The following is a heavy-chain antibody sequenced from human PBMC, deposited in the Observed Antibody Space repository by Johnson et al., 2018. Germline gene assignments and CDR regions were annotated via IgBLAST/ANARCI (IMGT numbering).Heavy chain of an antibody. J-gene: IGHJ6*02. CDR2: INHSGST. CDR3: ARGRTGAARRPGYYYGMDV. CDR1: GGSFSGYY. Sequence: QVQLQQWGAGLLKPSETLSLTCAVYGGSFSGYYWSWIRQPPGKGLEWIGEINHSGSTNYNPSLKSRVTISVDTSKNQFSLKLSSVTAADTAVYYWARGRTGAARRPGYYYGMDVWGQGTTVTVSS. D-gene: IGHD6-6*01. V-gene: IGHV4-34*01.